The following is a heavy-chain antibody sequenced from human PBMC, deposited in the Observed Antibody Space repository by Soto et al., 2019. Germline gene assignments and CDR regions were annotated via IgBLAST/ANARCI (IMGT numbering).Heavy chain of an antibody. CDR3: AHIKTRGYYFDY. Sequence: QITLKEPGPTLVKPTQTLTLTCTFSGFSLSTSQVGVGWIRQPPGKALEWLAHVYWNDDKYYSLSLKSRLTISKDTSKSQVVLTVTNMDPVDTATYYCAHIKTRGYYFDYWDQGALVTVSS. CDR1: GFSLSTSQVG. V-gene: IGHV2-5*01. J-gene: IGHJ4*02. CDR2: VYWNDDK.